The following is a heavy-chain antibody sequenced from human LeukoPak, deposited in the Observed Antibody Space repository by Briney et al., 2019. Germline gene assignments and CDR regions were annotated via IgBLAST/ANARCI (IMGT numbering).Heavy chain of an antibody. D-gene: IGHD3-22*01. V-gene: IGHV3-33*08. CDR1: GFTFSSYG. J-gene: IGHJ4*02. Sequence: GGSLRLSCAASGFTFSSYGMHWVRQAPGKGLEWVAVIWYDGSNKYYADSVKGRFTISRDNSKNTLYLQMNSLRAEDTAVYYCARDLRLHTMIVTSALDYWGQGTLVTVSS. CDR3: ARDLRLHTMIVTSALDY. CDR2: IWYDGSNK.